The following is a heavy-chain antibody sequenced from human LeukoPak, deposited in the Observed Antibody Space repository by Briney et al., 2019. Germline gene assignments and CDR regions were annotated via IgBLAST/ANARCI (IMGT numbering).Heavy chain of an antibody. CDR2: ISSSSSYI. D-gene: IGHD3-3*01. V-gene: IGHV3-21*04. CDR1: GFTFSSYS. Sequence: GGSLRLSCAASGFTFSSYSMNWVRQAPGKGLEWVSSISSSSSYIYYADSVKGRFTISRDNAKNSLYLQMNSLRAEDTAVYYCTIGVGARKNFDYWGQGTLVTVSS. J-gene: IGHJ4*02. CDR3: TIGVGARKNFDY.